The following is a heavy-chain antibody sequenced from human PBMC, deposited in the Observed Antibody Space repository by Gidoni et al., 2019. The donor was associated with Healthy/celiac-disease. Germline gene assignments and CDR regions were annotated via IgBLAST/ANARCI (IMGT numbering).Heavy chain of an antibody. D-gene: IGHD2-21*02. J-gene: IGHJ5*02. CDR3: ASVGDDSGWFDP. CDR2: ISYDGSNK. Sequence: QVQLVESGGGVVQPGRSLRLSCAASGFTFSSYSMHWVRQAPGKGLEWVAVISYDGSNKYYADSVKGRFTISRDNSKNTLYLQRNSLRAEDTAVYYCASVGDDSGWFDPWGQGTLVTVSS. CDR1: GFTFSSYS. V-gene: IGHV3-30-3*01.